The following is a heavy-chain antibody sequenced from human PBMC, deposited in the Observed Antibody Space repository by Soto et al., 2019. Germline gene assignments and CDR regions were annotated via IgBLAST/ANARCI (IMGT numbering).Heavy chain of an antibody. CDR3: AKDRSSGYYGPSGY. D-gene: IGHD3-22*01. CDR1: GFTFSSYG. J-gene: IGHJ4*02. V-gene: IGHV3-30*18. Sequence: GGSLRLSCAASGFTFSSYGMHWVRQAPGKGLEWVAVISYDGSNKYYADSVKGRFTISRDNSKNPLYLQMNSLRAEDTAVYYCAKDRSSGYYGPSGYWGQGTLVTVSS. CDR2: ISYDGSNK.